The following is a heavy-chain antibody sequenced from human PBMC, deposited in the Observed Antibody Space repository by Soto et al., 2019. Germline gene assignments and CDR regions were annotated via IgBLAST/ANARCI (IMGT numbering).Heavy chain of an antibody. CDR1: GYTFTGYY. D-gene: IGHD2-2*01. CDR2: INPNSGGT. J-gene: IGHJ4*02. V-gene: IGHV1-2*02. Sequence: ASVKASCKASGYTFTGYYMHWVRQAPGQGLEWMGWINPNSGGTNYAQKFQGRVTMTRDTSISTAYMELSRLRSDDTAVYYCARGYCSSTSCHDYFDYWGEGTLVTVSS. CDR3: ARGYCSSTSCHDYFDY.